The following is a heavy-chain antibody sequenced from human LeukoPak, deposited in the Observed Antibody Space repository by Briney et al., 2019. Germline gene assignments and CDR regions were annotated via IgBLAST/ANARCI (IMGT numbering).Heavy chain of an antibody. J-gene: IGHJ5*02. Sequence: GASVKVSCKASGYTFTKYGISWVRQAPGQGLEWMGWISTDNDNTNYAQNLEGRVTMTTHTSTSTAYMELSSLRSEDTAVYYCARGYCSGGSCFSFDPWGQGTLVTVSS. CDR1: GYTFTKYG. CDR2: ISTDNDNT. V-gene: IGHV1-18*01. D-gene: IGHD2-15*01. CDR3: ARGYCSGGSCFSFDP.